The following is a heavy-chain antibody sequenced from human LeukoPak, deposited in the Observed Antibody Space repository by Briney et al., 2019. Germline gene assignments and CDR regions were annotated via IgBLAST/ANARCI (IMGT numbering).Heavy chain of an antibody. CDR2: IYDSGST. J-gene: IGHJ4*02. CDR3: ASQRGGEDY. Sequence: SETLSLTCTVSGGSIGSYYWSWIRQPPGKGLEWIGYIYDSGSTNYNPSLKSRVTISVDTSKNQFSLKLSSVTAADTAVYYCASQRGGEDYWGQGTLVTVSS. V-gene: IGHV4-59*12. D-gene: IGHD3-16*01. CDR1: GGSIGSYY.